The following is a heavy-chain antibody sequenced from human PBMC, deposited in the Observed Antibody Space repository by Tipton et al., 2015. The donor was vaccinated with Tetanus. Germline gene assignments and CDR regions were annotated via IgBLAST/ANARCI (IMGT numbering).Heavy chain of an antibody. CDR3: ARATDPSGWTYFDF. CDR1: GFPFSRPF. V-gene: IGHV1-46*01. J-gene: IGHJ4*02. D-gene: IGHD6-19*01. Sequence: QSGPEVKKPGASVKLSCATSGFPFSRPFIHWVRQAPGHGLEWMGLINPSGSGTTYAQKFRDRVTITRDTATSTVYMELSSLTSQDTAVYYCARATDPSGWTYFDFWGQGTLVPVSP. CDR2: INPSGSGT.